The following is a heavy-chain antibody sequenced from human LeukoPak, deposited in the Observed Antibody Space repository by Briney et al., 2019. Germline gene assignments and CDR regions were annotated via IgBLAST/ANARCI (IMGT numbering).Heavy chain of an antibody. CDR3: ARIYYDYVWGSQRPFYFDY. D-gene: IGHD3-16*01. Sequence: GGSLRLSCAASGFTFSSYWMSWVRQAPGKGLEWVANIKQDGSEKYYVDSVKGRFTISRDNAKNSLYLQMNSLRAEDTSVYYCARIYYDYVWGSQRPFYFDYWGQGTLVTVSP. V-gene: IGHV3-7*01. CDR2: IKQDGSEK. CDR1: GFTFSSYW. J-gene: IGHJ4*02.